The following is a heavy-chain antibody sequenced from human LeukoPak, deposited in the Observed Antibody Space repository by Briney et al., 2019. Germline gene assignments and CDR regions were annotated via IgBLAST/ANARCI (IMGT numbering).Heavy chain of an antibody. CDR2: IIPILGIA. J-gene: IGHJ4*02. CDR3: AGTSMAGTTDFDY. D-gene: IGHD1-1*01. CDR1: GGTFSSYA. Sequence: GASVKVSCKASGGTFSSYAISWVRQAPGQGLEWMGRIIPILGIANYAQKFQGRVTITADKSTSTAYMELSSLRSEDTAVYYCAGTSMAGTTDFDYWGQGTLVTVSS. V-gene: IGHV1-69*04.